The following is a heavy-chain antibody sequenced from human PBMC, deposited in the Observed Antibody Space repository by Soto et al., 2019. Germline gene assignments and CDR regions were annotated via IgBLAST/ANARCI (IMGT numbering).Heavy chain of an antibody. CDR2: IFYSGGT. Sequence: SETLSLTCTVSGGSISSSSYYWGWIRQPPGKGLEWIGSIFYSGGTYYNPSLKSRVTISVDTSKNQFSLKLSSVTAADTAVYFCVRTFPPAPRVVLSHNWFVPWVPGTLVTVSS. D-gene: IGHD2-2*01. V-gene: IGHV4-39*01. J-gene: IGHJ5*02. CDR1: GGSISSSSYY. CDR3: VRTFPPAPRVVLSHNWFVP.